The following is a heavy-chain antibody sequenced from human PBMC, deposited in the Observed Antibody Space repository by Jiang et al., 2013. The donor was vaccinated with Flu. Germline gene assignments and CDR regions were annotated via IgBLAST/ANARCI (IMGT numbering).Heavy chain of an antibody. CDR2: SIIVGAP. J-gene: IGHJ4*02. V-gene: IGHV4-39*07. D-gene: IGHD5-18*01. Sequence: PPGKGLEWIGVSIIVGAPTTTRPSRVESTISVDTSKNQFSLKLSSVTAADTAVYYCASGIQLWFYWGQGTLVTVSS. CDR3: ASGIQLWFY.